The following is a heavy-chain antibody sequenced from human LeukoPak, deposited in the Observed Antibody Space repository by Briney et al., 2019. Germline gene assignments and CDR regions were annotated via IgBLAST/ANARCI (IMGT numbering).Heavy chain of an antibody. CDR3: ARDPAAVAINTYG. V-gene: IGHV3-66*01. D-gene: IGHD5-24*01. Sequence: PGGSLRLSCAASGFTVSNNYMNWVRQAPGKGLEWVSLIYSGGSTSYADSVKGRFTISRDSSENTLYLQMNNLRVEDTAVYYCARDPAAVAINTYGWGQGTLVTVSS. CDR2: IYSGGST. CDR1: GFTVSNNY. J-gene: IGHJ4*02.